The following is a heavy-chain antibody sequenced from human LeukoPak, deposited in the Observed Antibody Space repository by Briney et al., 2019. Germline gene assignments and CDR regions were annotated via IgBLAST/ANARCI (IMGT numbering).Heavy chain of an antibody. J-gene: IGHJ4*02. V-gene: IGHV4-39*01. Sequence: PSETLSLTCTVSGGSISSSSYYWGWIRQPPGKGLEWIGSIYYSGSTYYNPSLKSRVTISVDTSKNQFSLKLSSVTAADTAVYCCARSRYSSSWYYDYWGQGTLVTVSS. CDR2: IYYSGST. D-gene: IGHD6-13*01. CDR3: ARSRYSSSWYYDY. CDR1: GGSISSSSYY.